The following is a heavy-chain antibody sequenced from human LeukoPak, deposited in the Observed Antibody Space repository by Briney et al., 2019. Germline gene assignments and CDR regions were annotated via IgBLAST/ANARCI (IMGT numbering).Heavy chain of an antibody. D-gene: IGHD3-22*01. Sequence: SQTLSLTCTVSGGSISSGDYYWSWIRQPPGKGLEWIGHIYYSGSTYYNPSLKSRVTISVDTSKNQFSLKLSSVTAADTAVYYCARVDSSGYYYFDYWGQGTLVTVSS. V-gene: IGHV4-30-4*01. J-gene: IGHJ4*02. CDR3: ARVDSSGYYYFDY. CDR1: GGSISSGDYY. CDR2: IYYSGST.